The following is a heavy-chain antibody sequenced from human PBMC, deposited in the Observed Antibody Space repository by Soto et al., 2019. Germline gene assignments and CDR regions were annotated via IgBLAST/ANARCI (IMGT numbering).Heavy chain of an antibody. CDR1: GFTFSSYG. V-gene: IGHV3-30*18. D-gene: IGHD6-6*01. J-gene: IGHJ4*02. Sequence: PGWSLRLSCRTSGFTFSSYGLHWFRQAPGRGLEWLALISNDGNNELYADSVKGRFTISRDNSMNTLYLQMNSLRAEDTAVYYCAKDRTIASRNFDSWGQGALVTVSS. CDR3: AKDRTIASRNFDS. CDR2: ISNDGNNE.